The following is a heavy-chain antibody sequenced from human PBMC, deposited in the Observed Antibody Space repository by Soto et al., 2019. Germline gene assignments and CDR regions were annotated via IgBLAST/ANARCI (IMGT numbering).Heavy chain of an antibody. CDR3: ARDLGQWLIRGAFDI. J-gene: IGHJ3*02. CDR2: IYSGGST. CDR1: GFTVSSNY. D-gene: IGHD6-19*01. Sequence: GGSLRLSCAASGFTVSSNYMSWVRQAPGKGLEWVSVIYSGGSTYYADSVKGRFTISRDNSKNTLYLQMNSLRAEDTAVYYCARDLGQWLIRGAFDIWGQGTMVTVSS. V-gene: IGHV3-66*01.